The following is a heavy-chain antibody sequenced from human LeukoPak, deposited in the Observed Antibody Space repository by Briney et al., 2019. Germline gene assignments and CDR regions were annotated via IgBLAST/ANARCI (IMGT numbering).Heavy chain of an antibody. CDR2: IYYSGNT. CDR1: GGSISSSGYY. Sequence: SETLSLTCAVSGGSISSSGYYWGWIRQPPGKGLEWIGSIYYSGNTYYNPSLKSRVTISVDASKNQFSLKLSSVTAADMAVYYCARRRYGEDWFAPWGQGTLATVSS. J-gene: IGHJ5*02. CDR3: ARRRYGEDWFAP. V-gene: IGHV4-39*01. D-gene: IGHD1-1*01.